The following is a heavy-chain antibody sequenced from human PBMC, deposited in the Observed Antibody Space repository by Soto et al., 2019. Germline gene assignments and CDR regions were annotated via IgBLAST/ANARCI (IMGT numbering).Heavy chain of an antibody. D-gene: IGHD5-18*01. Sequence: QVQLVQSGAEVKKPGASVKVSCKASGYTFTSYDINWGRQATGQGLEWMGWMNPNSGNTVCAPKFQGRVTMTMNISISTAYIALSSLRSEDPDLYYCARERSYGLDYWGQGTLVTVSS. V-gene: IGHV1-8*01. CDR1: GYTFTSYD. J-gene: IGHJ4*02. CDR3: ARERSYGLDY. CDR2: MNPNSGNT.